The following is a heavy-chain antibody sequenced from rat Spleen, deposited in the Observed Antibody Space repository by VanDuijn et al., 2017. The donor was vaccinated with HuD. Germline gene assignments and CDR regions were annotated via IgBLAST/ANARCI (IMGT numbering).Heavy chain of an antibody. D-gene: IGHD1-9*01. CDR2: IWSDGDT. CDR3: ARDRTYYGYSPFAY. Sequence: QVQLKESGPGLVQPSETLSLTCTVSGFSLTSYHVHWVRQPPGKGLEWMGVIWSDGDTSYNSALKSRLSISRDTSKSQVFLKMNSLQTEDTATYYCARDRTYYGYSPFAYWGQGTLVTVSS. V-gene: IGHV2-32*01. J-gene: IGHJ3*01. CDR1: GFSLTSYH.